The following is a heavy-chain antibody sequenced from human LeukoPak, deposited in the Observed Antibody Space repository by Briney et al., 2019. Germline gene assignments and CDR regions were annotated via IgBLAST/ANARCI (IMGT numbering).Heavy chain of an antibody. CDR1: GGSISSGSYY. J-gene: IGHJ5*02. D-gene: IGHD4-17*01. CDR2: IYTSGST. Sequence: PSETLSLTCTVSGGSISSGSYYWSWIRQPAGKGLEWIGRIYTSGSTNYNPSLKSRVTISVDTSKNQFSLKLSSVTAADTAVYYCARHIMTTVTTVKGPPREAFDPWGQGTLVTVSS. V-gene: IGHV4-61*02. CDR3: ARHIMTTVTTVKGPPREAFDP.